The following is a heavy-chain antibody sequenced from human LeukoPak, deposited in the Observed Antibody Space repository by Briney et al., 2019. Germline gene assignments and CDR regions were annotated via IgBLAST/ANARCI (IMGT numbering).Heavy chain of an antibody. CDR1: GFTFSSYG. J-gene: IGHJ4*02. D-gene: IGHD6-19*01. V-gene: IGHV3-30*02. Sequence: GGSLRHSCAASGFTFSSYGMHWVRQAPGKGLEWVAFIRYDGSNKYYADSVKGRFTISRDNSKNTLYLQMNSLRAEDTAVYYCAKDFQLLYSSGPYDYWGQGTLVTVSS. CDR2: IRYDGSNK. CDR3: AKDFQLLYSSGPYDY.